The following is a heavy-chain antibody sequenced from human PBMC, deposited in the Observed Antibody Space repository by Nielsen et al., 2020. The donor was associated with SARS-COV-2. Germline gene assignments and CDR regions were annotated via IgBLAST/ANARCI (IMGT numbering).Heavy chain of an antibody. D-gene: IGHD5-12*01. V-gene: IGHV1-2*06. CDR2: INPNSGGT. CDR1: GYTFTSYA. Sequence: ASVKVSCKASGYTFTSYAMNWVRQAPGQGLEWMGRINPNSGGTNYAQKFQGRVTMTRDTSISTAYMELSRLRSDDTAVYYCARQERGYSGYDLTLYYWGQGTLVTVSS. CDR3: ARQERGYSGYDLTLYY. J-gene: IGHJ4*02.